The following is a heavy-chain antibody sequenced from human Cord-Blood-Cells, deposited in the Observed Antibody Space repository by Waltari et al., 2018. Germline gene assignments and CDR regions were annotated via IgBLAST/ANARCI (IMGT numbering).Heavy chain of an antibody. Sequence: QVQLVQSGAEVKKPGSSVKVSCKASGGTFSSYAISWVRQAPGQGLEWMGGIIPILGTANYAQKFQGRVTITADESTSTAYMELSSLRSEDTAVYYCARGPPSSSSGYYYYYMDVWGKGTTVTVSS. J-gene: IGHJ6*03. CDR1: GGTFSSYA. CDR3: ARGPPSSSSGYYYYYMDV. D-gene: IGHD6-6*01. V-gene: IGHV1-69*01. CDR2: IIPILGTA.